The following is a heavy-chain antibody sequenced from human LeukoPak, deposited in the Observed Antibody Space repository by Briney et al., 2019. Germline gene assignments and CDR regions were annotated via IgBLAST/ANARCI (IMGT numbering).Heavy chain of an antibody. D-gene: IGHD3-22*01. V-gene: IGHV3-30*18. Sequence: GGSLRLSCAASGFTFSSYGMDWVRQAPGKGLEWVAFISYDGSNKYYADSVKGRFTISRDNSKNTLSLQMNSLRAEDTAVYYCAKDTYYYDSSGYYLDYWGQGTLVTVSS. J-gene: IGHJ4*02. CDR1: GFTFSSYG. CDR2: ISYDGSNK. CDR3: AKDTYYYDSSGYYLDY.